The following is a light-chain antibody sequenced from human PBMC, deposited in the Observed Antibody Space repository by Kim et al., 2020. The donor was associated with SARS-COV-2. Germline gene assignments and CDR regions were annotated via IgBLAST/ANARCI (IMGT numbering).Light chain of an antibody. Sequence: GQTASSQWQGNRVRGYFASWKQQAPGQAHVLVIYGKSDGTSGIPDRFSASSSGNTASLTISGAQAEDEADYYCSSRDSSDNHLMFGGGTQLTFL. J-gene: IGLJ3*02. CDR3: SSRDSSDNHLM. CDR1: RVRGYF. CDR2: GKS. V-gene: IGLV3-19*01.